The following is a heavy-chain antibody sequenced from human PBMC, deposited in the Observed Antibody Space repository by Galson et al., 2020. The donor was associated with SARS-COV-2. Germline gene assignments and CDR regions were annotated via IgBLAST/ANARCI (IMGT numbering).Heavy chain of an antibody. V-gene: IGHV4-39*02. D-gene: IGHD3-22*01. CDR2: IYYSGST. Sequence: SETLSLTCTVSGGSISSSSYYWGWIRQPPGKGLEWIGSIYYSGSTYYNPSLKSRVTISVDTSKNQFSLKLSSVTAADTAVYYCAIDSSGYYYQPGPFDYWGQGTLVTVSS. CDR3: AIDSSGYYYQPGPFDY. J-gene: IGHJ4*02. CDR1: GGSISSSSYY.